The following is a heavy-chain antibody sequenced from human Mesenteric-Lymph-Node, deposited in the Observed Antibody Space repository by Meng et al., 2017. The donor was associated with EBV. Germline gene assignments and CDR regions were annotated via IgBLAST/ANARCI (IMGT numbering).Heavy chain of an antibody. V-gene: IGHV4-34*02. J-gene: IGHJ4*02. CDR3: AREGYYDSSGYND. CDR2: INHSGTT. Sequence: QVQLQQWGAXLVKPXXXLSLTCEVSGGSFSGYYWGWIRQPPGKGLEWIGEINHSGTTNYNPSLKSRVTISIDTSQNQFSLKMTSVDDVDTAVYYCAREGYYDSSGYNDWGQGTLVTVSS. D-gene: IGHD3-22*01. CDR1: GGSFSGYY.